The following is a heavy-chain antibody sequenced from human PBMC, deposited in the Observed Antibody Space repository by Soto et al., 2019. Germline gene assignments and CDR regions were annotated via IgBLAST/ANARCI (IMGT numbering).Heavy chain of an antibody. D-gene: IGHD6-13*01. CDR3: ARSSRAAGDYYYYGMDV. J-gene: IGHJ6*02. CDR1: GGTFSSYA. CDR2: IIPIFGTA. V-gene: IGHV1-69*06. Sequence: ASVKVSCKASGGTFSSYAISWVRQAPGQGLEWMGGIIPIFGTANYAQKFQGRVTITADKSTSTAYMELSSLRSEDTAVYYCARSSRAAGDYYYYGMDVWGQGTTVTVSS.